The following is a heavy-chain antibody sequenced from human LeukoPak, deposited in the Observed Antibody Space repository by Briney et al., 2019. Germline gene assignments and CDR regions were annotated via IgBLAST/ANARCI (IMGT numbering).Heavy chain of an antibody. CDR2: INHSGST. CDR1: GGSFSGYY. CDR3: ARLGGSYRFYYYYYMDV. J-gene: IGHJ6*03. V-gene: IGHV4-34*01. Sequence: SETLSLTCAVYGGSFSGYYWSWVRQPPGKGLEWIGEINHSGSTNYNPSLKSRVTISVDTSKNQFSLKLSSVTAADTAVYYCARLGGSYRFYYYYYMDVWGKGTTVTISS. D-gene: IGHD1-26*01.